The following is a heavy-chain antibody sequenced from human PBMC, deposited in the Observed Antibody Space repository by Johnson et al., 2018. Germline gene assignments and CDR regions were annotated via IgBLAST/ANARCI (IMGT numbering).Heavy chain of an antibody. D-gene: IGHD2-2*02. CDR2: ISSSSSTI. Sequence: EVQLVESGGGLVQPGGSLRLSCAASGFTFSSYSMNWVRQAPGTGLEWVSYISSSSSTIYYADSVKGRFTISRDNAKNSLYLQMNSLRDEDTAVYYCARDHCSSTSCYRWGMDVWGQGTTVTVSS. CDR1: GFTFSSYS. J-gene: IGHJ6*02. V-gene: IGHV3-48*02. CDR3: ARDHCSSTSCYRWGMDV.